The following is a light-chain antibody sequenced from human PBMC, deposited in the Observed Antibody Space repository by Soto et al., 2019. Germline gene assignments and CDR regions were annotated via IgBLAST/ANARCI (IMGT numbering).Light chain of an antibody. CDR1: QSVSSSY. CDR3: QRYGSSLFA. Sequence: EIVLTQSPGTLSLSPGERATLSCRASQSVSSSYLAWYQQKPGQAPRLLLYGASSRATGSPDRFSGSGSGTDFPRTSSRLEPEDFAVYYCQRYGSSLFAFGPGTKVDIK. J-gene: IGKJ3*01. CDR2: GAS. V-gene: IGKV3-20*01.